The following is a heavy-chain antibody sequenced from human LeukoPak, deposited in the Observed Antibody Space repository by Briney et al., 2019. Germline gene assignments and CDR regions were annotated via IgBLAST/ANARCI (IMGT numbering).Heavy chain of an antibody. CDR1: GYTFTSYA. CDR2: IIPIFGTA. J-gene: IGHJ6*02. D-gene: IGHD2-21*02. V-gene: IGHV1-69*13. Sequence: ASVKVSCTASGYTFTSYAISWVRQAPGQGLEWMGGIIPIFGTANYAQKFQGRVTITADESTSTAYMELSSLRSEDTAVYYCARSGFGDCGGDCYVYYYGMDVWGQGTTVTVSS. CDR3: ARSGFGDCGGDCYVYYYGMDV.